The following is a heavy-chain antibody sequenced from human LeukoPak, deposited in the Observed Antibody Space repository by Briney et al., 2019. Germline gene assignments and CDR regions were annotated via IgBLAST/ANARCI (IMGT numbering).Heavy chain of an antibody. CDR2: ISDSGSGT. CDR3: AKRQLRGDSSYYFAY. CDR1: GYTFSNSA. V-gene: IGHV3-23*01. Sequence: GGSLTQNCAASGYTFSNSAMGWVRQAPGKGLEWVSSISDSGSGTFYPDSVKGRFTISRDNSKNMLYLQMNSLRIDDTAVYYCAKRQLRGDSSYYFAYWGPGSLVTVSS. D-gene: IGHD3-16*01. J-gene: IGHJ4*02.